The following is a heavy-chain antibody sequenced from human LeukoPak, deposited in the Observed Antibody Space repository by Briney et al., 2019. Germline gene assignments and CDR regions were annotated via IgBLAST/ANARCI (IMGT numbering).Heavy chain of an antibody. J-gene: IGHJ4*02. CDR2: ISSSSSYI. CDR3: ARDRVSRIYDSSGYHLL. D-gene: IGHD3-22*01. CDR1: GFTFSSYS. Sequence: GGSLRLSCAASGFTFSSYSMNWFRQAPGKGLEWVSSISSSSSYIYYADSVKGRFTISRDNAKNSLYLQLNSLRAEDTAVYYCARDRVSRIYDSSGYHLLWGQGTLVTVSS. V-gene: IGHV3-21*01.